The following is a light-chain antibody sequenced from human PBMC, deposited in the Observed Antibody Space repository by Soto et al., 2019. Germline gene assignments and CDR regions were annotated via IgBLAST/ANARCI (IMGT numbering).Light chain of an antibody. J-gene: IGKJ1*01. CDR1: QNINNY. CDR2: AAP. V-gene: IGKV1-39*01. Sequence: DIQVTQSPSSLSXXXXXXXXXXXRASQNINNYLNWYQQKPGKAPKLLIYAAPSLQSGVPSRFSGSGSGTDFTLTISSLQPEDFATYYCQQSFSTLWTFGQGTKVDIK. CDR3: QQSFSTLWT.